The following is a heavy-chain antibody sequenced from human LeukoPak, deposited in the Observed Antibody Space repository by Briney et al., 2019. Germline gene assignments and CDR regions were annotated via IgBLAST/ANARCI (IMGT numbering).Heavy chain of an antibody. CDR3: AKGGSSWIDY. CDR2: ISPSGGGT. J-gene: IGHJ4*02. D-gene: IGHD6-13*01. Sequence: GGSLRLSCVASGFTFRNYWMYWVRQAPGKGLEWVSGISPSGGGTYYADSVKGRFTISRDNSKNTLYLQMNSLRAEDTAVYYCAKGGSSWIDYWGQGTLVTVSS. V-gene: IGHV3-23*01. CDR1: GFTFRNYW.